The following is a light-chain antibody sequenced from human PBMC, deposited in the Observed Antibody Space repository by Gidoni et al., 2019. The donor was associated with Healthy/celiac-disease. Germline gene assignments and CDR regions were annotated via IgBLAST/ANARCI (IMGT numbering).Light chain of an antibody. Sequence: DIVLPQSPGTLSLSPGERATLSCRASQSVSSSYFAWYQQKPGQAPRLLIYGASSRATGIPDRFSGSGSGTDFTLTISRLEPEDVAVYYCQQYGSSPRYTFGQGTKLEIK. V-gene: IGKV3-20*01. J-gene: IGKJ2*01. CDR1: QSVSSSY. CDR2: GAS. CDR3: QQYGSSPRYT.